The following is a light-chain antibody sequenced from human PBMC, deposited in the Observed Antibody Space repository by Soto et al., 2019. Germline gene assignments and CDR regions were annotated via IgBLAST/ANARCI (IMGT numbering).Light chain of an antibody. CDR1: SSDVGSYNH. Sequence: QSSLTQPASLSGSPGQSITISCTGTSSDVGSYNHVSWYQQHPGKVPKLMIYEATQRPSGVSDRFSGSKSGNTASLTISGLQAEDEADYYCCSYAGSSTYVFGTGTKVTVL. CDR2: EAT. CDR3: CSYAGSSTYV. V-gene: IGLV2-23*01. J-gene: IGLJ1*01.